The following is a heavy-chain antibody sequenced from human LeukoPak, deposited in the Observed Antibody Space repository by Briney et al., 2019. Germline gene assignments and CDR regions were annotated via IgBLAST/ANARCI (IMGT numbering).Heavy chain of an antibody. CDR1: GYTFTSYY. CDR3: ARGPGIDWFDP. D-gene: IGHD1-14*01. CDR2: INPSGGST. Sequence: ASVTVSCKASGYTFTSYYMHWVRQAPGQGLEWMGIINPSGGSTIYAQKFQGRVTITRDMSTSTVYMELSSLRSEDTAVYYCARGPGIDWFDPWGQGTLVTVSS. J-gene: IGHJ5*02. V-gene: IGHV1-46*01.